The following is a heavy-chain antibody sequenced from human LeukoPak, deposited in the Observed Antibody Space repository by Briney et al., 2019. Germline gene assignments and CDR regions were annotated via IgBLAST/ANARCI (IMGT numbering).Heavy chain of an antibody. CDR3: ARDTGHGYYYYGMDV. CDR1: GGTFSSYA. J-gene: IGHJ6*02. D-gene: IGHD3-10*01. CDR2: IIPIFGTA. V-gene: IGHV1-69*01. Sequence: SVKVSCKASGGTFSSYAISWVRQAPGQGLEWIGGIIPIFGTANYAQKFQGRVTITADESTSTAYMELSSLRSEDTAVYYCARDTGHGYYYYGMDVWGQGTTVTVSS.